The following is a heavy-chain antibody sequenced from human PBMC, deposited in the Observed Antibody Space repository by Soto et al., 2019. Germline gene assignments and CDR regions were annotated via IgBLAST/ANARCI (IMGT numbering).Heavy chain of an antibody. CDR1: GFTFSIYS. Sequence: EVQLVESGGGLVKPGGSLRLSCAASGFTFSIYSMNWVRQAPGKGLEWVSSISSRSGHIYYADSLKGRFTISRDNAKNSLFLQMNSLRAEDTAVYYCARLKLNRYSGNYYMDAMDVWGPGTTVTVSS. V-gene: IGHV3-21*01. J-gene: IGHJ6*02. D-gene: IGHD1-26*01. CDR2: ISSRSGHI. CDR3: ARLKLNRYSGNYYMDAMDV.